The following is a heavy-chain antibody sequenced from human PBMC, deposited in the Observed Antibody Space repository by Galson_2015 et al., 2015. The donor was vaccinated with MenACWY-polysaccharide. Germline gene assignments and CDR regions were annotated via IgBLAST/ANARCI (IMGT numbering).Heavy chain of an antibody. CDR3: ARGHYGMAV. CDR2: IKKDGSEK. CDR1: GFTFSSYW. V-gene: IGHV3-7*01. J-gene: IGHJ6*02. Sequence: SLRLSCAASGFTFSSYWTTWVRQAPGKGLEWVANIKKDGSEKYYVDSVKGRFTISRDNSKNSLYLQMHSLRAEDTAVYSCARGHYGMAVWVQGTTLTLSS.